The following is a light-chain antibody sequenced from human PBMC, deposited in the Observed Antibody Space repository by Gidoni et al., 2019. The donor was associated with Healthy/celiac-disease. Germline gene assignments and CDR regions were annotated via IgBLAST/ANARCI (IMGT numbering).Light chain of an antibody. CDR1: QSLLHSNGYNY. Sequence: DIGMTQSPLSLRVTPGEPASISCRSSQSLLHSNGYNYLDWYLQKPGQSPQLLIYLGSNRASGVPDRFSGSGSGTDFTLKISRVEAEDVGVYYCMQALQTPFTFGPGTKVDIK. CDR2: LGS. CDR3: MQALQTPFT. V-gene: IGKV2-28*01. J-gene: IGKJ3*01.